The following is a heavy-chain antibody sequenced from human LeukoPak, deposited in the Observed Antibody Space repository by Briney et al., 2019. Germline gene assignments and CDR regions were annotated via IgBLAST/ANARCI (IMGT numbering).Heavy chain of an antibody. D-gene: IGHD6-19*01. V-gene: IGHV4-59*01. J-gene: IGHJ4*02. Sequence: SETLSLTCTVSGGSISSYYWSWIRQPPGKGLEWIGYIYYSGSTNYNPSLKSRVTISVDTSKNQFSLKLSSVTAADTAVYYCVRMRQWLPPDYWGQGTLVTVSS. CDR2: IYYSGST. CDR3: VRMRQWLPPDY. CDR1: GGSISSYY.